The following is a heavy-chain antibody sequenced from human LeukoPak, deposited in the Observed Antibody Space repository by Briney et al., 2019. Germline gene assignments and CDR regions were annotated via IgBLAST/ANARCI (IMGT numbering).Heavy chain of an antibody. CDR1: GYSFISFW. CDR3: ASGLGYGDCGRGGFDI. Sequence: GESLKISCKGSGYSFISFWIGWVRQMPGKGLEWMGIIYPGDSDTRYSPSFQGQVTISADKSISTAYLQWSSLKASDTAMYYCASGLGYGDCGRGGFDIWGQGTMVTVSS. D-gene: IGHD4-17*01. J-gene: IGHJ3*02. V-gene: IGHV5-51*01. CDR2: IYPGDSDT.